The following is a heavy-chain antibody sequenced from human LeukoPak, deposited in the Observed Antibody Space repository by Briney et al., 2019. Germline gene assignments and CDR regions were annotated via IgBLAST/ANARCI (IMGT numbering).Heavy chain of an antibody. J-gene: IGHJ4*02. Sequence: GGSLRLSCAASGFTFSSYAMTWVRQAPGIGLEWVSSISGSGGSTYYADSVKGRFTISRDSSKSTLYLQMNSLRAEDTAVYYCVKDIYCSSNSCYFDYWGQGTLVTVSS. D-gene: IGHD2-2*01. CDR1: GFTFSSYA. V-gene: IGHV3-23*01. CDR3: VKDIYCSSNSCYFDY. CDR2: ISGSGGST.